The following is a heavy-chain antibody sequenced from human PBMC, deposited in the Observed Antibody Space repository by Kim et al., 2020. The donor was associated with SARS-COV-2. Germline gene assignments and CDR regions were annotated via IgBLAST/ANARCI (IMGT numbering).Heavy chain of an antibody. D-gene: IGHD3-9*01. V-gene: IGHV4-31*03. CDR1: GGSISSGGYY. CDR2: IYYSGST. Sequence: SETLSLTCTVSGGSISSGGYYWSWIRQHPGKGLEWIGHIYYSGSTYYNPSLKSRVTISVDTSKNQFSLKLSSVTAADTAVYYCAREYILTGDWRSAFDIWGQGTMVTVSS. CDR3: AREYILTGDWRSAFDI. J-gene: IGHJ3*02.